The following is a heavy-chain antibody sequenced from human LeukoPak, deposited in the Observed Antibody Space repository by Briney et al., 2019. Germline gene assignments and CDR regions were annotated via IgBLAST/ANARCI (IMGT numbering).Heavy chain of an antibody. CDR1: GFTFSSYN. CDR2: ISSSSSYI. Sequence: GGSLRLSCAASGFTFSSYNMNWVRQAPGKGVEWVSFISSSSSYIYYADSAKGRFTISRDNAKNSLYLQMSSLRAEDTAVYYCAREGYYYGMDVWGQGTTVTVSS. V-gene: IGHV3-21*01. J-gene: IGHJ6*02. CDR3: AREGYYYGMDV.